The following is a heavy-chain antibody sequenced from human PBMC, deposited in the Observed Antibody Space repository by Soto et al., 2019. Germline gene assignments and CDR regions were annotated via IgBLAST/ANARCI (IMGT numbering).Heavy chain of an antibody. CDR1: GFTFSSYA. Sequence: GGSLRLSCAASGFTFSSYAMSWVRQAPGKGLEWVAVISYDGSNKYYTDSVKGRFTISRDNSKNTLYLQMNSLRAEDTAIFYCARDPRGYNDSSGSRFDCWGQGTLVNVSS. J-gene: IGHJ4*02. D-gene: IGHD3-22*01. V-gene: IGHV3-30-3*01. CDR2: ISYDGSNK. CDR3: ARDPRGYNDSSGSRFDC.